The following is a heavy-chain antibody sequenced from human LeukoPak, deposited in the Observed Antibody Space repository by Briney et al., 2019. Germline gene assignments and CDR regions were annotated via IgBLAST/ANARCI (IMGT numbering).Heavy chain of an antibody. CDR3: AKKFPGTVAAGPDH. CDR1: GFTFSTFG. CDR2: ISYDGSNK. Sequence: GGCLRLSCAASGFTFSTFGVHWARQAPGKGLEWVAVISYDGSNKYYGDSVKGRFTISRDNSKNTLYLQMNSLRAEDTAVYYCAKKFPGTVAAGPDHWGQGTLVTASS. V-gene: IGHV3-30*18. D-gene: IGHD6-13*01. J-gene: IGHJ4*02.